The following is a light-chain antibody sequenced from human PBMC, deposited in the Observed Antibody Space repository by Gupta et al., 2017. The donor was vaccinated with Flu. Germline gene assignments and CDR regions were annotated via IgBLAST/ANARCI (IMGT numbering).Light chain of an antibody. J-gene: IGKJ1*01. CDR3: QQVGS. CDR2: AVS. V-gene: IGKV3-20*01. Sequence: VLTHSPDTLSLSPGERATLSCRASQSIGSSYLAWYQHKPGQAPRLLIYAVSSRATGIPDRFSGSGSGKDVTLTISRLEPEDFAVYYSQQVGSFGQGTKVEIK. CDR1: QSIGSSY.